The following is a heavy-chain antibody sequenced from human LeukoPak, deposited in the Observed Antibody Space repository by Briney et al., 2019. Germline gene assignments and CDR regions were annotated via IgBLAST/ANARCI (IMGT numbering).Heavy chain of an antibody. CDR3: ARGETYYYDSSGPMDV. CDR2: MNPNSGNT. D-gene: IGHD3-22*01. J-gene: IGHJ6*03. CDR1: GYTFTSYD. V-gene: IGHV1-8*01. Sequence: ASVKVSCKASGYTFTSYDINWVRQATGQGLEWMGWMNPNSGNTGYAQKFQGRVTMTRDTSISTAYMELSRLRSDDTAVYYCARGETYYYDSSGPMDVWGKGTTVTISS.